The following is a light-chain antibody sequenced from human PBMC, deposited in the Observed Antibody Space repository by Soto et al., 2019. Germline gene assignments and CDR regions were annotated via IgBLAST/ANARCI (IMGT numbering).Light chain of an antibody. J-gene: IGLJ1*01. CDR2: NVI. Sequence: QSVLTQPRSVSGSPGQSVTISCTGTSSDVGGYNFVSWYQHHPGKAPKLIIYNVIQRPSGVPDRFSASKSDNTASLTISGLQAEDEADYYCCSYAGSYNYVFGTGTKVTVL. V-gene: IGLV2-11*01. CDR1: SSDVGGYNF. CDR3: CSYAGSYNYV.